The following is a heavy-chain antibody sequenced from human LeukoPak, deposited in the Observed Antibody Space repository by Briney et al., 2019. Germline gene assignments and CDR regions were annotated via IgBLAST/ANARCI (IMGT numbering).Heavy chain of an antibody. Sequence: PGGSLRLSCAASGFTFSSYSMNWVRQAPGKGLEWVSYISSSSSTIYYADSVKGRFTISRDNAKNSLYLQMSSLRDEDTAVYYCAIYNYYDSSGYYYFDYWGQGTLVTVSS. V-gene: IGHV3-48*02. CDR1: GFTFSSYS. CDR3: AIYNYYDSSGYYYFDY. CDR2: ISSSSSTI. J-gene: IGHJ4*02. D-gene: IGHD3-22*01.